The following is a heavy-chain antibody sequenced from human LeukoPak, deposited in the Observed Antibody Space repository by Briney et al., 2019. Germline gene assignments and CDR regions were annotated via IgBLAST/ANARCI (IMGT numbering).Heavy chain of an antibody. Sequence: SETLSLTCNVSGGSISSGGYYWSWIRQHPGKGLEWIGYISYSGSTYYNPSLKSRVTISVDTSKNQFSLKLSSVTAADTAIYYCARAPDYGSNSRGCFDPWGQGTLVTVSS. J-gene: IGHJ5*02. CDR1: GGSISSGGYY. CDR3: ARAPDYGSNSRGCFDP. D-gene: IGHD4-23*01. V-gene: IGHV4-31*03. CDR2: ISYSGST.